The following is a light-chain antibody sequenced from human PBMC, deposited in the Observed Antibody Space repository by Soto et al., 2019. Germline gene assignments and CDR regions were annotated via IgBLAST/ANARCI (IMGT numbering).Light chain of an antibody. CDR1: QGISSW. V-gene: IGKV1-12*01. J-gene: IGKJ4*01. Sequence: DLHSTESPSSMSVSIGDRITITCRASQGISSWLAWYQQKPGKAPKLLIYAASSLQSGVPSRFSGSGSGTDFTLTISWLHPEDFATYYCQRSYSTPLTFGGGTKV. CDR3: QRSYSTPLT. CDR2: AAS.